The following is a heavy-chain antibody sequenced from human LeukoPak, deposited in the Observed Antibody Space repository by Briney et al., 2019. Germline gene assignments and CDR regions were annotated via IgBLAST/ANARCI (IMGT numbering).Heavy chain of an antibody. CDR3: ARGGVQLWYYLDY. V-gene: IGHV3-23*01. CDR2: VSGSGGST. CDR1: EFTFSNYA. Sequence: GGSLRLSCAASEFTFSNYAMSWVRQAPGKGLEWVSSVSGSGGSTSYADSVKGRFTISRDNSRNTLYLQMNSLRPGDTAVHYCARGGVQLWYYLDYWGQGTLVTVSS. J-gene: IGHJ4*02. D-gene: IGHD5-18*01.